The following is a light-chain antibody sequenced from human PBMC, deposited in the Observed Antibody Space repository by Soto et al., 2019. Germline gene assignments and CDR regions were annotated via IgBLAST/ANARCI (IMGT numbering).Light chain of an antibody. Sequence: EIVLTQSPATVSLSPGERATLSCRASQSVVRYLAWYQQKPGQAPRLLIFDASNRATGIPARFSGSRSGTDFTPTISSLEPEDSAVYYCHQRSNWPTTFGGGTKVEI. J-gene: IGKJ4*01. CDR2: DAS. CDR1: QSVVRY. CDR3: HQRSNWPTT. V-gene: IGKV3-11*01.